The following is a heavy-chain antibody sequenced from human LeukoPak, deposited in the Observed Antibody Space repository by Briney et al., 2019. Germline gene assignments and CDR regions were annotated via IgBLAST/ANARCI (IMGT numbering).Heavy chain of an antibody. CDR1: VGTFSSYA. D-gene: IGHD2-2*01. CDR3: ARLVVGPAPRKYGMDV. CDR2: IIPNFCTA. V-gene: IGHV1-69*06. J-gene: IGHJ6*04. Sequence: SVTVSCMASVGTFSSYAISWVRQAPGQGREWMGGIIPNFCTANYAQKFQGRVTIAADKSTSTAYMELSSLRSEDTAVYYCARLVVGPAPRKYGMDVWGKGTTVTVSS.